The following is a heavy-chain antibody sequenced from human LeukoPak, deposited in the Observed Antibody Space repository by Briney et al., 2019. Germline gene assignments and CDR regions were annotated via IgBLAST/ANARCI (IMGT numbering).Heavy chain of an antibody. Sequence: ASVKVSCKASGYTFIGYYVHWVRQAPGQGLEWMGWVNPNSGGTNYAQKFQGRVIMTRDTSISTVYMELSRLRSDDTAVYYCARVVSDDAFDLWGQGTMVTVSS. D-gene: IGHD3-16*01. J-gene: IGHJ3*01. V-gene: IGHV1-2*02. CDR1: GYTFIGYY. CDR3: ARVVSDDAFDL. CDR2: VNPNSGGT.